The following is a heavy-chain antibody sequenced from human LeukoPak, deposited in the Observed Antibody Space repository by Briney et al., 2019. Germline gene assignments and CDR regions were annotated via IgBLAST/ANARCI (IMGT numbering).Heavy chain of an antibody. J-gene: IGHJ4*02. V-gene: IGHV1-2*02. D-gene: IGHD2-15*01. CDR1: GYTFTAYY. Sequence: ASVKVSCKASGYTFTAYYMHWVRQAPGQGLEWMGWIDTNTGDTKYAQKFRGRVTITRDTSIGTAYMELSSLISDDTAVYYCASEAICAGGSCYLQRVASWGPGTLVTVSS. CDR3: ASEAICAGGSCYLQRVAS. CDR2: IDTNTGDT.